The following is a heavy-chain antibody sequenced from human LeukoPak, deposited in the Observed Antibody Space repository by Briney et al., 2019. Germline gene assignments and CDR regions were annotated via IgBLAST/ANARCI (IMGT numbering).Heavy chain of an antibody. CDR2: SGST. D-gene: IGHD4-17*01. CDR1: GYSISSGYY. J-gene: IGHJ4*02. V-gene: IGHV4-38-2*02. Sequence: SETLSLTCTVSGYSISSGYYWGWIRQPPGKGLEWIGNSGSTYYNPSLKSRVTISVDTSKNQFSLKLSSVTAADTAVYYCARLPTVTFFDYWGQGTLVTVSS. CDR3: ARLPTVTFFDY.